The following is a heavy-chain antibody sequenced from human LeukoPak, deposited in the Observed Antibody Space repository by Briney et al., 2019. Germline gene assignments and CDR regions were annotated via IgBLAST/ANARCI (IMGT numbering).Heavy chain of an antibody. CDR3: AKTRSGSYLLFDC. J-gene: IGHJ4*02. V-gene: IGHV3-23*01. CDR2: ISGGGDST. Sequence: GGSLRLSCAASGFTVSNYAMTWVRQAPGKGLEWVSGISGGGDSTSHADSVKGRFTISRDNSKNALYLQMNSLRVEDTAVYYCAKTRSGSYLLFDCWGQGTLVTVSS. D-gene: IGHD1-26*01. CDR1: GFTVSNYA.